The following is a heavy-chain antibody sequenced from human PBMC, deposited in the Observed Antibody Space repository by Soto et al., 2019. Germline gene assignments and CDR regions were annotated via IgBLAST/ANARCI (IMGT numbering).Heavy chain of an antibody. CDR3: AREMPSTAAAYGVFGLNV. Sequence: QVQLVQSGAEVKRPGSSVKVSCKASGGAFNNYAIYWVRQAPGQGLEWLGTIVPVFPSVYYAPRFQGRLTITADGSTDTVYMMLTSLKSEDTAVYYCAREMPSTAAAYGVFGLNVWGQGTPVTVSS. CDR2: IVPVFPSV. V-gene: IGHV1-69*18. J-gene: IGHJ6*02. D-gene: IGHD6-13*01. CDR1: GGAFNNYA.